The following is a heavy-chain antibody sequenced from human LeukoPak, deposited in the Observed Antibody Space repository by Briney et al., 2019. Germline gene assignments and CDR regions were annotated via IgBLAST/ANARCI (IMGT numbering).Heavy chain of an antibody. J-gene: IGHJ4*02. D-gene: IGHD6-13*01. Sequence: KPSETLSLTCAVYGGSFSGDYWSWIRQPPGKGLEWIGEINHSGSTNYNPSLKSRVTISVDTSKNQFSLKLSSVTAADTAVYYCARSRQWQQGRYFDYWGQGTLVTVSS. CDR3: ARSRQWQQGRYFDY. CDR2: INHSGST. CDR1: GGSFSGDY. V-gene: IGHV4-34*01.